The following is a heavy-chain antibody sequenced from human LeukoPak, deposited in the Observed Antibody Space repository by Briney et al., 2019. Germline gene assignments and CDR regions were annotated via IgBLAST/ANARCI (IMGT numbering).Heavy chain of an antibody. CDR2: IYYSGST. V-gene: IGHV4-30-4*01. CDR1: GGSISSGDYY. J-gene: IGHJ6*02. D-gene: IGHD2/OR15-2a*01. CDR3: AREEPFSLSPDSTSMDV. Sequence: SETLSLTCTVSGGSISSGDYYWSWIRQPPGKGLEWIGYIYYSGSTYYNPSLKGRVTISVDTSKNQFSLKLSSVTAADTAVYYCAREEPFSLSPDSTSMDVWGQGTTVTVSS.